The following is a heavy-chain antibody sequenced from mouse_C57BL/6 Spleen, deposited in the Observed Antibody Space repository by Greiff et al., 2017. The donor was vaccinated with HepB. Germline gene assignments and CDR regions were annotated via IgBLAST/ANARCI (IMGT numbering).Heavy chain of an antibody. D-gene: IGHD1-1*01. Sequence: EVKLMESGPGLVKPSQSLSLTCSVTGYSITSGYYWNWIRQFPGNKLEWMGYISYDGSNNYNPSLKNRISITRDTSKNQFFLKLNSVTTEDTATYYCARAGYDYGSSFFAYWGQGTLVTVSA. V-gene: IGHV3-6*01. CDR3: ARAGYDYGSSFFAY. J-gene: IGHJ3*01. CDR1: GYSITSGYY. CDR2: ISYDGSN.